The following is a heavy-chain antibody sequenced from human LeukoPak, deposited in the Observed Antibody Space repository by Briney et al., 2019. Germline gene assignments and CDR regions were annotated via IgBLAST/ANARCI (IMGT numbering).Heavy chain of an antibody. J-gene: IGHJ4*02. CDR1: GFILSYYD. Sequence: GGSLRLSCVASGFILSYYDMDWVRQAPGKGLEWISYISSSRSIMYYADSVLGRFTVSRDNAENTLYLQMNSLRGDDTAVYYCARHNQGSSDYWGQGTLVTVSS. CDR2: ISSSRSIM. CDR3: ARHNQGSSDY. V-gene: IGHV3-48*01.